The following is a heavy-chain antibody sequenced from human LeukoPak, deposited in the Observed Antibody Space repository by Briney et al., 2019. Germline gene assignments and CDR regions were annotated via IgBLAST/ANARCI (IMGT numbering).Heavy chain of an antibody. V-gene: IGHV3-7*01. CDR2: INPDGSDK. Sequence: GGSLRLSCAGSGLIFRDYWLTWVRQAPGKGLEWVTNINPDGSDKNYVDSLKGRFTIFRDNAKNLLFLQMNSLRVEDTAVYYCAGPPQAGPFDYWGQGTLVTVSS. J-gene: IGHJ4*02. CDR3: AGPPQAGPFDY. D-gene: IGHD6-19*01. CDR1: GLIFRDYW.